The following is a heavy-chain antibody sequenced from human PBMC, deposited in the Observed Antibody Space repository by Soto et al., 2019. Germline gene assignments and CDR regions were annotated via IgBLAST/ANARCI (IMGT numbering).Heavy chain of an antibody. Sequence: QVQLVQSGAEVKQPGASVRVSCKASGSTHTIYFIHWLRQAPGQGLEWMGWINSVSGGTNYAHKFQGRVTMNRATSTNTAFMELSCLRSDDTAVYYCARGGSYYAHWGQGTLVTVSS. CDR1: GSTHTIYF. CDR2: INSVSGGT. V-gene: IGHV1-2*02. CDR3: ARGGSYYAH. D-gene: IGHD1-26*01. J-gene: IGHJ4*02.